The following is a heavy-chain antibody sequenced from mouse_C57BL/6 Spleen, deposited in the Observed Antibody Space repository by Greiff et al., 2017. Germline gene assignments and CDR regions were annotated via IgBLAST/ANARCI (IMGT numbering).Heavy chain of an antibody. CDR2: IDPSDSET. V-gene: IGHV1-52*01. D-gene: IGHD2-3*01. J-gene: IGHJ2*01. CDR1: GYTFTSYW. Sequence: QVQLQQPGAELVRPGSSVKLSCKASGYTFTSYWMHWVKQRPIQGLEWIGNIDPSDSETHYNQKFKDKATLTVDKSSSTAYMQLSSLTSEDSAVYYCARFPFYDVYYGDWGQGTTLTVAS. CDR3: ARFPFYDVYYGD.